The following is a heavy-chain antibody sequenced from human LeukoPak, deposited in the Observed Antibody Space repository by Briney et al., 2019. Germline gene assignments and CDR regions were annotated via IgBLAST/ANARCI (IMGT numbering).Heavy chain of an antibody. V-gene: IGHV3-23*01. CDR1: GFTFSNYA. D-gene: IGHD3-10*01. J-gene: IGHJ4*02. CDR3: AKDPYGSGGTDY. CDR2: ITGNGGST. Sequence: YPGGSLRLSCAASGFTFSNYAMSSVRQAPGEGREWVSSITGNGGSTYYADSVKGRFPISRNNSKNTLYLQMNSLRAEDTAVYYCAKDPYGSGGTDYWGKGTLVTVSS.